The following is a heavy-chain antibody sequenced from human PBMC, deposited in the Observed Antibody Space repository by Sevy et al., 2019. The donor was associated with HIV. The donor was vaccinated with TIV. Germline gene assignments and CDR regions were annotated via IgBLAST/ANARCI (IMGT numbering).Heavy chain of an antibody. CDR1: GGSISSSSYY. Sequence: SETLSLTCTVSGGSISSSSYYWGWIRQPPGKGLEWIGSIYYSGSTYYNPSLKSRVTISVDTSKNQFSLKLSSVTAADTAVYYCARYETTLLTFDPWGQGTLVTVSS. J-gene: IGHJ5*02. V-gene: IGHV4-39*01. CDR3: ARYETTLLTFDP. CDR2: IYYSGST. D-gene: IGHD4-4*01.